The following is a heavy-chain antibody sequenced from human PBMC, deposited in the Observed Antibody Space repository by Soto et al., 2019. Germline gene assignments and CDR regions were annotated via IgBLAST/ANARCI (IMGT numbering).Heavy chain of an antibody. D-gene: IGHD1-26*01. Sequence: ASVKVSCKVSGYTFTGYYMHWVRQAPGQGLEWMGWINPNSGGTNYAQKFQGWVTMTRDTSISTTYMELSRLRSDDTAVYYCARTVEWELYFDYWGQGTLVTVSS. V-gene: IGHV1-2*04. J-gene: IGHJ4*02. CDR1: GYTFTGYY. CDR3: ARTVEWELYFDY. CDR2: INPNSGGT.